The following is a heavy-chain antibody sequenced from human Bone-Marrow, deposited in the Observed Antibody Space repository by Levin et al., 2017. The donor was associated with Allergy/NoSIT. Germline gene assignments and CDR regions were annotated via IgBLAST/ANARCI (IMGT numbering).Heavy chain of an antibody. Sequence: LSLTCVASGFTLSSNAMNWVRQAPGKGLEWVSSITSSSDYIYYADSVKGRFTISRDNTKNSLSLQMNSLTAEDTAVYYCVRDREYSLDYWGQGTLVTVSS. CDR1: GFTLSSNA. D-gene: IGHD4-11*01. CDR2: ITSSSDYI. CDR3: VRDREYSLDY. V-gene: IGHV3-21*03. J-gene: IGHJ4*02.